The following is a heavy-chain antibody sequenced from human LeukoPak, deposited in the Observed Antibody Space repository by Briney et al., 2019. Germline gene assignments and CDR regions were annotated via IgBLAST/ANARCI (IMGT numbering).Heavy chain of an antibody. D-gene: IGHD5-24*01. Sequence: GGSLRLSCAASGFTFSSYEMNWVRQAPGKGLEWVSYISSSGSTIYYADSVKGRFTISRDNAKNSLYLQMNSLRAEDTAVYYCARVGGDGYNSEYYFDYWGQGTLVTVSS. CDR1: GFTFSSYE. J-gene: IGHJ4*02. CDR2: ISSSGSTI. CDR3: ARVGGDGYNSEYYFDY. V-gene: IGHV3-48*03.